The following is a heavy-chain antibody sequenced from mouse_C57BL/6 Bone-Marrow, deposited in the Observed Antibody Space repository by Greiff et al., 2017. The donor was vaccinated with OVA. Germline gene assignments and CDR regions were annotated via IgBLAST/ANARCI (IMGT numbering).Heavy chain of an antibody. CDR1: GYTFTSYW. D-gene: IGHD1-1*01. V-gene: IGHV1-64*01. CDR3: ARPITTVVDYYAMDY. Sequence: QVQLQQPGAELVKPGASVKLSCKASGYTFTSYWMHWVKQRPGQGLEWIGMIHPNSGSTNYNEKFKSKATLTVDKSSSTAYMQLSSLTSEDSAVYYCARPITTVVDYYAMDYWGQGTSVTVSS. CDR2: IHPNSGST. J-gene: IGHJ4*01.